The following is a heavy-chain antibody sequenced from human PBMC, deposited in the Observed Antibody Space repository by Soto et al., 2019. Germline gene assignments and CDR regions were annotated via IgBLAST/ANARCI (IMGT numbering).Heavy chain of an antibody. CDR3: ARDIITVIGGQIYYYFGMDV. CDR2: INQRGTT. J-gene: IGHJ6*02. Sequence: SETLSLTCAVNGGSFRDYYWSWIRQAPGKGLEWIGEINQRGTTHYNPSLKRRVNISIDTSKNQFSLNLTSVTAADTATYYCARDIITVIGGQIYYYFGMDVWGQGTTVTGSS. V-gene: IGHV4-34*01. CDR1: GGSFRDYY. D-gene: IGHD3-10*01.